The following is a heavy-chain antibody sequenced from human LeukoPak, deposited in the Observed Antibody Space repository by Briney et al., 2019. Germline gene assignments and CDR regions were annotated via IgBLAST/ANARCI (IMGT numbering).Heavy chain of an antibody. CDR3: ARSFSAREYFEH. CDR1: GFTISSHG. CDR2: LHSNGNNK. Sequence: GGSLRLSCAASGFTISSHGMHWVRQAPGKGLEWVAFLHSNGNNKYYADVVKGRVAISRDNSKNTLHLQMNSLRPEDTAVYYCARSFSAREYFEHWGQGTLVTVSS. J-gene: IGHJ1*01. D-gene: IGHD6-6*01. V-gene: IGHV3-30*02.